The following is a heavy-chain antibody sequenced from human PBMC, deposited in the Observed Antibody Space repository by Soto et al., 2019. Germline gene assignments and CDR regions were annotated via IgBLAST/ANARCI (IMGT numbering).Heavy chain of an antibody. Sequence: ASVKVSCKASGYTFTSYDINWVRQATGQGLEWMGWMNPNSGNTGYAQKFQGRVTMTEDTSTDTAYMELSSLRSEDTAVYYCATAPPPLGYCSSTSCYGWFDPWGQGTLVTVSS. D-gene: IGHD2-2*01. V-gene: IGHV1-8*01. CDR3: ATAPPPLGYCSSTSCYGWFDP. J-gene: IGHJ5*02. CDR1: GYTFTSYD. CDR2: MNPNSGNT.